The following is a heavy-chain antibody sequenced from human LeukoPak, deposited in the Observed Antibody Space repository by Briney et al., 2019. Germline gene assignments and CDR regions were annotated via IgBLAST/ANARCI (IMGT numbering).Heavy chain of an antibody. Sequence: ASVKVSCKASGYTFTSYYMHGVRLPPGQGLEWMGIINHSGGSTSYAQKFQGKVTMTRDTSTSTVYMELSSLRSEDTAVYYCARDRISHSSGYQDASADAFDIWGQGTMVTVSS. CDR2: INHSGGST. V-gene: IGHV1-46*01. CDR3: ARDRISHSSGYQDASADAFDI. D-gene: IGHD3-22*01. CDR1: GYTFTSYY. J-gene: IGHJ3*02.